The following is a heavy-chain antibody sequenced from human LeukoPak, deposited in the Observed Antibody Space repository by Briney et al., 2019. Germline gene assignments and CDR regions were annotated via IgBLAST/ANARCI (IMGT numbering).Heavy chain of an antibody. Sequence: SQTLSLTCTVSGGSISSDYYFWNWIRQPAGKGLEWIGRIYTSGSANYNPSLKSRVTISVETSKNQFSLTLTSVTAADTAVYYCTRGKHMAVWGKGTTVTVSS. J-gene: IGHJ6*03. CDR3: TRGKHMAV. CDR2: IYTSGSA. V-gene: IGHV4-61*02. CDR1: GGSISSDYYF.